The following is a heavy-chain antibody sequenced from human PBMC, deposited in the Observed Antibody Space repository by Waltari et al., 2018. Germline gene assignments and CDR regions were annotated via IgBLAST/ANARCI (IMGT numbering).Heavy chain of an antibody. CDR3: ARGRGRRLYLDS. V-gene: IGHV4-4*02. J-gene: IGHJ4*02. CDR1: GDSMSSTYW. D-gene: IGHD2-15*01. CDR2: VHGGKT. Sequence: QLQLQESGPGLVKPSGTLSRTCAVSGDSMSSTYWWSGVRQPPGKGLVWIGQVHGGKTKCNPSFASRVTVSLDTPNIKFSRRVTAVTAADSGMYYCARGRGRRLYLDSWGPGTLVAVSP.